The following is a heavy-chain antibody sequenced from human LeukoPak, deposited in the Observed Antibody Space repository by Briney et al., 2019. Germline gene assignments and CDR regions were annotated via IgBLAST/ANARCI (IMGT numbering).Heavy chain of an antibody. D-gene: IGHD6-19*01. Sequence: GGSLRLSCAASGFTFSSYAMPWVRQAPGKGLEWVAVISYDGSNKYYADSVKGRFTISRDTSKNTVSLQMNSLRAEDTAVYYCAGDKTTGGWYEFDYWGQGTLVTVSS. CDR2: ISYDGSNK. J-gene: IGHJ4*02. CDR3: AGDKTTGGWYEFDY. V-gene: IGHV3-30*14. CDR1: GFTFSSYA.